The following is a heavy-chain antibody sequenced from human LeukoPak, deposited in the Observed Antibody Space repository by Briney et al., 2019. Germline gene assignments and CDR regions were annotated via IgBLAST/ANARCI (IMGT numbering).Heavy chain of an antibody. Sequence: PSETLSLTCTVSGGSINYNWGWIRQPPVKGLEWIGTIYYSGSAYYNPSLKSRVTISVDTSKNQFSLKLSSVTAADTAVYYCARHLVYWGYDYWGQGTLVTVSS. J-gene: IGHJ4*02. CDR3: ARHLVYWGYDY. CDR1: GGSINYN. CDR2: IYYSGSA. V-gene: IGHV4-39*01. D-gene: IGHD3-16*01.